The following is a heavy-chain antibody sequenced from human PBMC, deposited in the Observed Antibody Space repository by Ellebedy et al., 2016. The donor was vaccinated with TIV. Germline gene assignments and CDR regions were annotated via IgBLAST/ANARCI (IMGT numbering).Heavy chain of an antibody. CDR2: IKQDGSEK. CDR1: GFTFRNYW. J-gene: IGHJ4*02. D-gene: IGHD2-2*01. CDR3: ARVEPFYCSSTSCKNLGSDY. Sequence: GESLKISXAASGFTFRNYWMNWVRQAPGKGLEWVANIKQDGSEKKHVDSVKGRFTISRDSAKNSLYLQMNSLRAEDTAVYYCARVEPFYCSSTSCKNLGSDYWGQGTLVTVSS. V-gene: IGHV3-7*01.